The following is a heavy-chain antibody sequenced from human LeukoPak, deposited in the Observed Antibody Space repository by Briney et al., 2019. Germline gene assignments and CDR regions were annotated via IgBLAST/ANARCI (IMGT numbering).Heavy chain of an antibody. CDR3: ARLRAGEVWFE. CDR2: VNSDGSST. Sequence: GGSLRLSCAASGFTFSSYWMHWVRQAPGKGLVWVSRVNSDGSSTNYADSVKGRFTISRDNAKNTLYLQMNSLRAEDTAVYYCARLRAGEVWFEWGQGTLVTVSS. D-gene: IGHD3-16*02. J-gene: IGHJ4*02. V-gene: IGHV3-74*01. CDR1: GFTFSSYW.